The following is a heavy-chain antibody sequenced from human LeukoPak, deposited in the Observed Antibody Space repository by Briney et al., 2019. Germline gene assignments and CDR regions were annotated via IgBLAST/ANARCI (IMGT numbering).Heavy chain of an antibody. J-gene: IGHJ4*02. CDR2: IIPIFGTA. CDR3: ARKQNHNYYDSSGYSPFDY. V-gene: IGHV1-69*06. CDR1: GGTFSSYA. D-gene: IGHD3-22*01. Sequence: SVTVSCKASGGTFSSYAISWVRQAPGQGLEWMGGIIPIFGTANYAQKFQGRVTITADKSTSTAYMELSSLRSEDTAVYYCARKQNHNYYDSSGYSPFDYWGQGTLVTVSS.